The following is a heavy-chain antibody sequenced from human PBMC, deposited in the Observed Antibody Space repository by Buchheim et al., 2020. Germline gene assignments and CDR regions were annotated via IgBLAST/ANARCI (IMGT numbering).Heavy chain of an antibody. J-gene: IGHJ4*02. CDR1: GFTVSSNY. CDR3: SRGTSSGWPTPFDY. CDR2: IYTDGRI. D-gene: IGHD6-19*01. Sequence: VQLVESGGGLVQPGGSLRLSCAASGFTVSSNYMSWVRQAPGKGLEWVSVIYTDGRIYYADSVRGRFTISRDNSKNTLYLQMNSLRGEDTAVYYCSRGTSSGWPTPFDYWGQGTL. V-gene: IGHV3-66*02.